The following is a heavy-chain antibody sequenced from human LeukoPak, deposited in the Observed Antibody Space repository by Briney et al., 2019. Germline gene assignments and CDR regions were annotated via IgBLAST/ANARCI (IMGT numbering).Heavy chain of an antibody. D-gene: IGHD6-13*01. CDR3: ARGYNHQIAAANDY. Sequence: GGSLRLSCAASGFTFSSYAMSWVRQAPGKGLEWVSATSGSGGSTYYADSVKGRFTISRDNAKNSLFLQMNSLRVEDTAIYYCARGYNHQIAAANDYWGQGALVTVSS. V-gene: IGHV3-23*01. CDR1: GFTFSSYA. CDR2: TSGSGGST. J-gene: IGHJ4*02.